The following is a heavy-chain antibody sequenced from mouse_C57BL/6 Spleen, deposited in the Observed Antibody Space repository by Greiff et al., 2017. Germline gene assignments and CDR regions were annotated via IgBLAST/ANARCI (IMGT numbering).Heavy chain of an antibody. CDR1: GYAFSSYW. D-gene: IGHD1-1*01. J-gene: IGHJ3*01. CDR3: ARNYGSSPFAY. CDR2: IYPGDGDT. V-gene: IGHV1-80*01. Sequence: QVQLQQSGAELVKPGASVKISCKASGYAFSSYWMNWVKQRPGQGLEWIGQIYPGDGDTNYNGKFKGKATLTADKSSSTAYLQLSSLTSEDSAVDFCARNYGSSPFAYWGQGTLVTVSA.